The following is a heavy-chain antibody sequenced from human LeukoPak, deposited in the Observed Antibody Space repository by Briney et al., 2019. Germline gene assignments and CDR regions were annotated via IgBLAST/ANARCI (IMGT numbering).Heavy chain of an antibody. CDR1: GFDFEDYA. Sequence: GRSLRLSCAASGFDFEDYAIHWVRQVPGKGLEWVSGISWNSGAKAYVDSVKGRFTFSRDNAKNSLYLQMNSLRAEDTAVYYCARQRGCSYGRFDFWGQGTLVTVSS. D-gene: IGHD5-18*01. CDR3: ARQRGCSYGRFDF. J-gene: IGHJ4*02. V-gene: IGHV3-9*01. CDR2: ISWNSGAK.